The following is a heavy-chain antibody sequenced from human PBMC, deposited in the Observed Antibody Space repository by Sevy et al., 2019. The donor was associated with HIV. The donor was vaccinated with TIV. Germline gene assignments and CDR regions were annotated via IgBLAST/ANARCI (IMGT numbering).Heavy chain of an antibody. D-gene: IGHD2-21*01. Sequence: GGSLRLSCSASGFTFSSFSMHWVRQAPGKGLEYVSSINPNGGSTYYADSVKGRFTISRDNSKNTLYLQMSSLRIEDTAVYYCVKGVVVIATYFDYWGQRTLVTASS. CDR1: GFTFSSFS. CDR3: VKGVVVIATYFDY. V-gene: IGHV3-64D*06. CDR2: INPNGGST. J-gene: IGHJ4*02.